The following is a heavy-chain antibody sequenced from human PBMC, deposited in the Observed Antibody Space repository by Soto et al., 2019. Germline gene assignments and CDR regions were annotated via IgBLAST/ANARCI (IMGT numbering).Heavy chain of an antibody. CDR1: GYTVTTYA. J-gene: IGHJ5*02. Sequence: ASVKVSCKASGYTVTTYAMHWVRQAPGQRLEWMGWINTGNGSTKYSQKFQGRVTITRDTSANTVYMELSSLRSEDTAVYYCARAPGYTYNTNWFDPWGKGTLVTVSS. V-gene: IGHV1-3*04. CDR3: ARAPGYTYNTNWFDP. D-gene: IGHD5-18*01. CDR2: INTGNGST.